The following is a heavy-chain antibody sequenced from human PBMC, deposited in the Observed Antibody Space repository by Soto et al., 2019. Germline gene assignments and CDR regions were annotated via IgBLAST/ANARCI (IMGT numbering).Heavy chain of an antibody. CDR1: GFSLNTSGMC. V-gene: IGHV2-70*01. J-gene: IGHJ4*02. D-gene: IGHD6-19*01. CDR2: IDWDDEK. CDR3: ARIRNTRGSGWYYFDY. Sequence: SGPTLVNPTQTLTLNCTFSGFSLNTSGMCVSWIRQPPGKALEWLALIDWDDEKYYRTSLKTRLTISKDTSKNQVVLTMTNMDPVDTATYYCARIRNTRGSGWYYFDYRGQGTLLTVSS.